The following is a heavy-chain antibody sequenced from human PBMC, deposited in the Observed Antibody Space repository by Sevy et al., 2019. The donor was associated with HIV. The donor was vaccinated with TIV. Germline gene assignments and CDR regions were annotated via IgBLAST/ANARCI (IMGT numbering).Heavy chain of an antibody. CDR2: IYSGGST. J-gene: IGHJ5*02. D-gene: IGHD3-10*01. Sequence: GGSLRLSCAASGFTVSSNYMSWVRQAPGKGLEWVSVIYSGGSTYYADSVKGRFTISRDNSKNTLYLQMNSLRAEDTGVYYCAKVLLWFGESWFDPWGQGTLVTVSS. CDR1: GFTVSSNY. V-gene: IGHV3-53*01. CDR3: AKVLLWFGESWFDP.